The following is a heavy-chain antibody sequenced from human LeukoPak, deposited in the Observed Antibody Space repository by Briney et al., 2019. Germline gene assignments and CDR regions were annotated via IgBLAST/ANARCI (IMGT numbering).Heavy chain of an antibody. J-gene: IGHJ6*03. CDR1: GGTFSSYA. Sequence: GASVKVSCKASGGTFSSYAISWVRPAPGQGLEWMGGIIPIFGTANYAQEFQGRVTITADESTSTAYMELSSLRSEDTAVYYCARGDLHQGVVVPAAPPDYYYYYYMDVWGKGTTVTIS. CDR3: ARGDLHQGVVVPAAPPDYYYYYYMDV. D-gene: IGHD2-2*01. V-gene: IGHV1-69*13. CDR2: IIPIFGTA.